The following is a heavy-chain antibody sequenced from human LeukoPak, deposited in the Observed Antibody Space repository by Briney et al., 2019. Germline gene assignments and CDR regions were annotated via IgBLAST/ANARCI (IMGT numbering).Heavy chain of an antibody. CDR1: GFTSSSYE. V-gene: IGHV3-48*03. CDR3: AKDDYYYYMDV. J-gene: IGHJ6*03. Sequence: GGSLRLSCAASGFTSSSYEMNWVRQAPGKGLEWVSYISSSGSTIYYADSVKGRFTISRDNAKNSLYLQMNSLRAEDTAVYYCAKDDYYYYMDVWGKGTTVTVPS. CDR2: ISSSGSTI.